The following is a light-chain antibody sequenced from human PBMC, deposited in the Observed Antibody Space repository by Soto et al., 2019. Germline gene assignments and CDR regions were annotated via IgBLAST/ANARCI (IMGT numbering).Light chain of an antibody. CDR3: SSLAVYGNNVRIL. Sequence: QSALTQPPSASGSPGQSVSISCTGTSSDVGGHNYVSWFQQHPGKAPKLVIYEVTKRPSGVPDRFSASKSGNTASLTVSGLQPEDEADYYCSSLAVYGNNVRILFGGGTKVTVL. J-gene: IGLJ3*02. CDR1: SSDVGGHNY. V-gene: IGLV2-8*01. CDR2: EVT.